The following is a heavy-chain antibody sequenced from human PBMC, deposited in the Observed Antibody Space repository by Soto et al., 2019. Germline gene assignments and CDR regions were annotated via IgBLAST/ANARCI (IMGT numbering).Heavy chain of an antibody. D-gene: IGHD3-22*01. V-gene: IGHV4-38-2*01. CDR3: ARVNFYDSSGVFDP. CDR2: IYHSGST. J-gene: IGHJ5*02. CDR1: GYSISSGYY. Sequence: SETLSLTCAVSGYSISSGYYWDWIRQPPGKGLEWIGSIYHSGSTYYNPSLKSRVTISVDTSKNQFSLKLSSVTAADTAVYYCARVNFYDSSGVFDPWGQGTLVTVSS.